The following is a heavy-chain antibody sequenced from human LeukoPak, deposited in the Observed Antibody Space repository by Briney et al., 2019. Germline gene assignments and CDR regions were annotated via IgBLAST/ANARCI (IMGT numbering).Heavy chain of an antibody. V-gene: IGHV3-30*02. Sequence: GGSLRLSCAASGFTFSSYGMHWVRQAPGKGLEWVAVIRYDGSNKYYADSVKGRFTISRDNSKNTLFLEMNSLRAEDTAVYYCAKALTSGWYLDAFNIWGQGTMVTVSS. J-gene: IGHJ3*02. CDR3: AKALTSGWYLDAFNI. CDR1: GFTFSSYG. CDR2: IRYDGSNK. D-gene: IGHD6-19*01.